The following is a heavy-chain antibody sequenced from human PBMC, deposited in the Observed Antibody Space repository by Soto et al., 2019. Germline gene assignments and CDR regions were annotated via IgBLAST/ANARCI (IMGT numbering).Heavy chain of an antibody. D-gene: IGHD6-13*01. CDR2: ISAYNGNT. Sequence: ASVKVSCKASGYTFTSDGISWVLQAPGQGLEWMGCISAYNGNTNYAQKLQGRVTMTTDIFTSAAYMELRSLRSDDTAVYYCERDAGFWFDPWGQGTLVTASS. CDR3: ERDAGFWFDP. J-gene: IGHJ5*01. V-gene: IGHV1-18*01. CDR1: GYTFTSDG.